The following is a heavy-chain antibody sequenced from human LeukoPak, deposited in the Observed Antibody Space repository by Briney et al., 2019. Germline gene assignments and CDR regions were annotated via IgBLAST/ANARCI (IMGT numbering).Heavy chain of an antibody. CDR2: INPNHGDT. D-gene: IGHD3-9*01. J-gene: IGHJ4*02. CDR1: GYTFTGYY. Sequence: ASVKVSCKASGYTFTGYYMHWVRQAPGQGPEWMGWINPNHGDTNYAQKFQDRVSMTRDTSISTAYMHLSRLRSADTAVYYCARSPHILTGENFDYWGQGTLVTVSS. V-gene: IGHV1-2*02. CDR3: ARSPHILTGENFDY.